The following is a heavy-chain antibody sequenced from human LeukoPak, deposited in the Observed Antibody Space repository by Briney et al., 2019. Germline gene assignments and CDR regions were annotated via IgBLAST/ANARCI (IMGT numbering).Heavy chain of an antibody. V-gene: IGHV1-69*05. CDR2: IIPIFGTA. CDR1: GYTFTSYG. Sequence: SVKVSCKASGYTFTSYGISWVRQAPGQGLEWMGRIIPIFGTANYAQKFQGRVTITTDESASTAYMELSSLRSEDTAVYYCARSTPADIVVVPAAIDYFDYWGQGTLVTVSS. CDR3: ARSTPADIVVVPAAIDYFDY. J-gene: IGHJ4*02. D-gene: IGHD2-2*02.